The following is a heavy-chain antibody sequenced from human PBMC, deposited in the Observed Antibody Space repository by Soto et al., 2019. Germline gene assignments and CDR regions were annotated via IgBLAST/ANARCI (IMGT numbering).Heavy chain of an antibody. V-gene: IGHV5-10-1*01. CDR1: GYSFTSYW. CDR3: ARHYYGSGRMDV. D-gene: IGHD3-10*01. Sequence: EVQLLQSGAEVIQPGESLRISCKGSGYSFTSYWISWVRQMPGKGLEWMGKIDPIDSYTNYSPSFQGHVTISADKSISTAYLQWSSLKASDTAMYYCARHYYGSGRMDVWGQGSTVTVSS. J-gene: IGHJ6*02. CDR2: IDPIDSYT.